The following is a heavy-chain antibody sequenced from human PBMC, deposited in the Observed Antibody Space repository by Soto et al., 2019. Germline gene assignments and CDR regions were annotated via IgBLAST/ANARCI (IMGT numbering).Heavy chain of an antibody. CDR2: IIPIFGTA. V-gene: IGHV1-69*12. D-gene: IGHD3-16*01. J-gene: IGHJ6*02. CDR3: ARVYGGGSYYYYGMDV. Sequence: QVQLVQSGAEVKKPGSSVKVSCKASGGTFSSYALSWVRRAPGQGLEWMGGIIPIFGTANYAQKFQGRVTLTADGSTSTAYMELSSLRSEDTAVYYCARVYGGGSYYYYGMDVWGQGTTVIVSS. CDR1: GGTFSSYA.